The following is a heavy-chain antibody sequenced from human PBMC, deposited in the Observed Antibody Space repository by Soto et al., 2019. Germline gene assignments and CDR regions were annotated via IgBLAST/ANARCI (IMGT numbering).Heavy chain of an antibody. CDR1: RGSINNSY. D-gene: IGHD6-13*01. CDR3: ARDIAATHDAFDI. CDR2: IHYTGTT. V-gene: IGHV4-59*01. Sequence: PSETLSLTCTVSRGSINNSYWTWIRQPPGKRLEWIGYIHYTGTTNHNPSLRGRVTMSVDTSNNQFSLKLSSVTAADTAVYYCARDIAATHDAFDIWGQGTMVTVSS. J-gene: IGHJ3*02.